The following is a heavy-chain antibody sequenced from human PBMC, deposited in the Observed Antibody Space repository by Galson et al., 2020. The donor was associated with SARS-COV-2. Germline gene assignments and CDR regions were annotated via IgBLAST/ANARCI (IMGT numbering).Heavy chain of an antibody. CDR1: GFTFSSYA. V-gene: IGHV3-30*04. CDR2: ISYDGSNK. J-gene: IGHJ4*02. D-gene: IGHD3-22*01. CDR3: ARGRDSSGYYFYYFDY. Sequence: GESLKTSCAASGFTFSSYAMHWVRQAPGKGLEWVAVISYDGSNKYYADSVKGRFTISRDNSKNTLYLQMNSLRAEDTAVYYCARGRDSSGYYFYYFDYWGQGTLVTVSS.